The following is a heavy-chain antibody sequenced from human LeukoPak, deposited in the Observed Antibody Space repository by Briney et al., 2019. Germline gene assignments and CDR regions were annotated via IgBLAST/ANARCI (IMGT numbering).Heavy chain of an antibody. V-gene: IGHV3-48*03. Sequence: GGSLRLSCAASGFTFSSYEMNWVRQAPGKGREGVSYISSSGSIIYYADSVRGRFTISRDNAKNSLYLQMNSLRAEDTAVYYCARRKAGDNWGQGTLVTVSS. J-gene: IGHJ4*02. CDR2: ISSSGSII. CDR1: GFTFSSYE. CDR3: ARRKAGDN. D-gene: IGHD1-26*01.